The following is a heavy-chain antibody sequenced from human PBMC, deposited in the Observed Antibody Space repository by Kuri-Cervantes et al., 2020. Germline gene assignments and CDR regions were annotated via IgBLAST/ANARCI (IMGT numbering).Heavy chain of an antibody. D-gene: IGHD4-11*01. CDR3: ATRGGYSPPPSYYYYGMDV. Sequence: SQTLSLTCAISGDSVSSNSAAWNWIRQSPSRGLEWLGRTYYRSKWYNDYAVSVKSRITINPDTSKNQFSLQLNSVTPEDTAVYYCATRGGYSPPPSYYYYGMDVWGQGTTVTVSS. CDR1: GDSVSSNSAA. J-gene: IGHJ6*02. CDR2: TYYRSKWYN. V-gene: IGHV6-1*01.